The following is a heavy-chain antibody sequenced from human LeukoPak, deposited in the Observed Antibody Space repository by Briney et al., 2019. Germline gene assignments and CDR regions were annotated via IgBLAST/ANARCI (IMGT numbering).Heavy chain of an antibody. V-gene: IGHV4-59*01. CDR3: ARGPGYGSGSFRYFDY. Sequence: SETLSLTCTVSSGSISNYYWSWIRQPPGKGLEWIGYIYYSGTTNYNPSLNSRVTISLDTSKTQFSLKLSSVTAADTAVYYCARGPGYGSGSFRYFDYWGQGTLVTVSS. CDR1: SGSISNYY. J-gene: IGHJ4*02. CDR2: IYYSGTT. D-gene: IGHD3-10*01.